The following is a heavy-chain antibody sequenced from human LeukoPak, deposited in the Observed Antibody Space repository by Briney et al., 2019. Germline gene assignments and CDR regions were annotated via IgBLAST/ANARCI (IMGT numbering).Heavy chain of an antibody. CDR3: ARPDYYDSSGYYYVSEYFQH. CDR2: ISAYNGNT. CDR1: GYTFTSYG. Sequence: SVKVSCKASGYTFTSYGISWVRQAPGQGLEWMGWISAYNGNTNYAQKLQGRVTVTTDTSTSTAYMELRSLRSDDTAVYYCARPDYYDSSGYYYVSEYFQHWGQGTLVTVSS. J-gene: IGHJ1*01. V-gene: IGHV1-18*01. D-gene: IGHD3-22*01.